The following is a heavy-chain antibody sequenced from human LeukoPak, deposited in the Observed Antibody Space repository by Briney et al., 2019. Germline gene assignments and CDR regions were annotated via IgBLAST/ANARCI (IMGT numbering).Heavy chain of an antibody. Sequence: SETLSLTCTVSGGSISYSRYYWGWIRQPPGKGLEWIVSIFHSGSTFYNPSLKSRVTISVDTSKNQFSLKLTSVTAADTAVYYCARDPYDSSGYFDYWGQGTLVTVSS. CDR2: IFHSGST. CDR1: GGSISYSRYY. CDR3: ARDPYDSSGYFDY. D-gene: IGHD3-22*01. V-gene: IGHV4-39*07. J-gene: IGHJ4*02.